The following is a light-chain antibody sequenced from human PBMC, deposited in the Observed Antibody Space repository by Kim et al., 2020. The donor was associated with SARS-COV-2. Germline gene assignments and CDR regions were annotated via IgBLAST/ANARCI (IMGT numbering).Light chain of an antibody. V-gene: IGLV1-44*01. Sequence: PGQRVTTSSSGGSSNIVSKTVNWYQQHPGTAPKLLIYSNDKRPSGVPDRFSGSKSGTSASLVISGLQSEDEAVYYCAACDDSMNGLFGTGTKVTVL. CDR1: SSNIVSKT. CDR3: AACDDSMNGL. J-gene: IGLJ1*01. CDR2: SND.